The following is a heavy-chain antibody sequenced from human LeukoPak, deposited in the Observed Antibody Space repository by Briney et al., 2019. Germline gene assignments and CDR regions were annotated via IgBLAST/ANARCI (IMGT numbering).Heavy chain of an antibody. J-gene: IGHJ4*02. Sequence: GRSLRLSCAASGFTFSSYGMHWVRQAPGKGLEWVAVISYDGSNKYYADSVKGRFTISRDNSKNTLYLQMNSLRAEDTAVYYCAKEMIVGAPFDYWGQGTLVTVSS. V-gene: IGHV3-30*18. CDR1: GFTFSSYG. D-gene: IGHD1-26*01. CDR3: AKEMIVGAPFDY. CDR2: ISYDGSNK.